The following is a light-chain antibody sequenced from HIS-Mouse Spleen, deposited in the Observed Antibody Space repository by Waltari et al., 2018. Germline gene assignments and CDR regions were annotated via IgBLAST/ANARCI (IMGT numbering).Light chain of an antibody. J-gene: IGLJ3*02. CDR1: TRAVGSYNL. CDR3: CSYAGSSTWV. CDR2: EGS. Sequence: QSALTQPASVSGSPGQSITISCTGTTRAVGSYNLVPWYQPHPGKAPKLMIYEGSKRPSGVSNRFSGSKSGNTASLTISGLQAEDEADYYCCSYAGSSTWVFGGGTKLTVL. V-gene: IGLV2-23*01.